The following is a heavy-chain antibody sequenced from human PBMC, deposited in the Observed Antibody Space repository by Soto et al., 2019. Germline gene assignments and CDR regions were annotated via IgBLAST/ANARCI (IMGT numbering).Heavy chain of an antibody. V-gene: IGHV1-69*12. D-gene: IGHD3-10*01. CDR2: IMPIFRTA. J-gene: IGHJ6*02. CDR3: ARDEARAQLGGNYYYIMDV. CDR1: GGTFSTAA. Sequence: QVQVVQSGAEVKKPGSSVKVSCKTSGGTFSTAAISWVRQAPGQGLEWMGGIMPIFRTADYAQKFQGRVTIPADESASTAYLGLSSLRSEDTAVYYCARDEARAQLGGNYYYIMDVWGQGTTVTVTS.